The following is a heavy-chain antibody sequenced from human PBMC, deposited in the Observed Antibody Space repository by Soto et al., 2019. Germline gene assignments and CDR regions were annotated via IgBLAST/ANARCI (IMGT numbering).Heavy chain of an antibody. CDR2: MTDSGINT. Sequence: GSLRLSCAASGFTFSSYAMSWVRQAPGKGLEWVSAMTDSGINTYYADSVKGRFSISRDNSKNTLYLQMNSLRAEDTAVYYCAKDRVVVPAAHVYWGQGTLVTVSS. CDR3: AKDRVVVPAAHVY. D-gene: IGHD2-2*01. CDR1: GFTFSSYA. J-gene: IGHJ4*02. V-gene: IGHV3-23*01.